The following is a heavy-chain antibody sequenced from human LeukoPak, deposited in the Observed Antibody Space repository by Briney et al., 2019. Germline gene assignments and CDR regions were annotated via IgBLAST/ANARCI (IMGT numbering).Heavy chain of an antibody. Sequence: RGSLRLSCAASGFTFSSYAMSWVRQAPGKGLEWVSGISTNGGSTSYADSVKGRFTISRDNPRNTLYMEMNSLRAEDTAVYYCSVMHRYYDGSGYWVQWGQGTLVTVSS. CDR2: ISTNGGST. CDR1: GFTFSSYA. V-gene: IGHV3-23*01. J-gene: IGHJ4*02. D-gene: IGHD3-22*01. CDR3: SVMHRYYDGSGYWVQ.